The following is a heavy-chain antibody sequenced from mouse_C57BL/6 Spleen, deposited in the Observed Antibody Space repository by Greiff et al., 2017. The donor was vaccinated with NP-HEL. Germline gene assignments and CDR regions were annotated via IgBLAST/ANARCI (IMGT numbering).Heavy chain of an antibody. D-gene: IGHD4-1*01. CDR3: ARGGLTAPWLAY. CDR1: GYAFSSYW. Sequence: VQLQQSGAELVKPGASVTISCKASGYAFSSYWMNWVKQRPGKGLEWIGQIYPGDGDTNYNGKFKGKATLTADKSSSTAYMQLSSLTSEDSAVYFCARGGLTAPWLAYWGQGTLVTVSA. V-gene: IGHV1-80*01. J-gene: IGHJ3*01. CDR2: IYPGDGDT.